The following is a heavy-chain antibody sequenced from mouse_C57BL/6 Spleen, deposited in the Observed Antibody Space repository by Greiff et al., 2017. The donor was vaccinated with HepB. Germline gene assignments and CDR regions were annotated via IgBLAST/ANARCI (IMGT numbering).Heavy chain of an antibody. D-gene: IGHD1-1*01. J-gene: IGHJ2*01. CDR1: GYTFTSYW. CDR2: IYPSDSET. V-gene: IGHV1-61*01. Sequence: VQLQQPGAELVRPGSSVKLSCKASGYTFTSYWMDWVKQRPGQGLEWIGNIYPSDSETHYNQKFKDKATLTVDKSSSTAYMQLSSLTSEDSAVYYCARDIGTTVVATDWGQGTTLTVSS. CDR3: ARDIGTTVVATD.